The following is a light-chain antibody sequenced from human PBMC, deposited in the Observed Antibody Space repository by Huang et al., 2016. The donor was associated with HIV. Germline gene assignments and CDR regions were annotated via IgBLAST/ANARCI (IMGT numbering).Light chain of an antibody. Sequence: EIVMTQSPATLSVSPGKRATPSCRAIQSVSNNLAWYQQKPGQAPRLLIYGASTRATGIPARFSCSGSWTEFTLTISSLQSEDFAVYYCQQYNKWRTFGQGTKVEIK. V-gene: IGKV3-15*01. J-gene: IGKJ1*01. CDR1: QSVSNN. CDR3: QQYNKWRT. CDR2: GAS.